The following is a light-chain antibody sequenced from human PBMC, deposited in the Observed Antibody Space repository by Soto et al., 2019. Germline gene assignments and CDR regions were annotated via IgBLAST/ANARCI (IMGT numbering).Light chain of an antibody. CDR1: QSVSSN. CDR2: GAS. V-gene: IGKV3-15*01. Sequence: EIVMTQSPATLSVSPGERATLSCRASQSVSSNLAWYQQKPGQAPRLLIYGASTRATGIPARFSGSGSGTEFTLTISSLQSEDFEVYYCKQYNNWPFTFGPGTKVDIK. J-gene: IGKJ3*01. CDR3: KQYNNWPFT.